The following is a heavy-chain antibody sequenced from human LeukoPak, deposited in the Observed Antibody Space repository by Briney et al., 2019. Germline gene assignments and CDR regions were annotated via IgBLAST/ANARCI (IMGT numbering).Heavy chain of an antibody. CDR3: ARDDCSSISCYHNWFDP. V-gene: IGHV3-20*03. D-gene: IGHD2-2*01. CDR2: INWNGGST. Sequence: EDFWVGGVPLNPGKGLEWVSGINWNGGSTGYADSVKGRFTISRDNAKNSLYLQMNSLRAEDTAVYYCARDDCSSISCYHNWFDPWGQGTLVTVSS. J-gene: IGHJ5*02. CDR1: EDFW.